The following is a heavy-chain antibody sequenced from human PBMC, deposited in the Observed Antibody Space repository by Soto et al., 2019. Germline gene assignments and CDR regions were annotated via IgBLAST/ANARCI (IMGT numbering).Heavy chain of an antibody. J-gene: IGHJ6*01. CDR3: TTGAGYSRYNAPAHYYYYRMDL. V-gene: IGHV3-15*01. CDR2: IKSKTDGGTT. D-gene: IGHD5-12*01. Sequence: GGSLRLSCAASGFTFSNAWMSWVRQAPGKGLEWVGRIKSKTDGGTTDYAAPVKGRFTISREDSKNTLYLQMNSLKTEDTAVYYCTTGAGYSRYNAPAHYYYYRMDLWAQGTQVTVSS. CDR1: GFTFSNAW.